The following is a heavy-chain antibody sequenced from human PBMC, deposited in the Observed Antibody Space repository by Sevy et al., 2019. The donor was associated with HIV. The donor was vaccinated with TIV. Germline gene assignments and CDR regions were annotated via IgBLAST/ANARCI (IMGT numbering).Heavy chain of an antibody. CDR3: AGRIAVAAFDY. J-gene: IGHJ4*02. CDR1: GGSFSSSSYY. V-gene: IGHV4-61*02. CDR2: IYTSGST. D-gene: IGHD6-19*01. Sequence: LSLTCTVSGGSFSSSSYYWNWIRQPAGRGLEWIGRIYTSGSTNYNPSLKSRVTMSVDTSKNQFSLKLSSVTAADTAVYYCAGRIAVAAFDYWGQGNLVTVSS.